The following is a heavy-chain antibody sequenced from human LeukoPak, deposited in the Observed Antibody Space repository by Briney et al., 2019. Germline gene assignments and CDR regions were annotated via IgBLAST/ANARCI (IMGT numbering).Heavy chain of an antibody. J-gene: IGHJ4*02. Sequence: PGGSLRLSCAASGFTFSTYAMSWARQVPGKGLEWVSALSPSGGITYYEDSVEGRFTISRDNSKNTLYLQMNSLRAEDTAVYYCARGVNHFVLEYWGQGTLVTVSS. D-gene: IGHD3-10*02. CDR3: ARGVNHFVLEY. V-gene: IGHV3-23*01. CDR2: LSPSGGIT. CDR1: GFTFSTYA.